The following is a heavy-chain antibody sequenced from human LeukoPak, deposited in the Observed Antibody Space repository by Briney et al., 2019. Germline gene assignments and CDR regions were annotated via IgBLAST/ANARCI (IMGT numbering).Heavy chain of an antibody. V-gene: IGHV4-4*02. CDR2: IYHSGST. D-gene: IGHD3-10*01. CDR3: ARGGSYPDAFDI. J-gene: IGHJ3*02. CDR1: GGSISSSNW. Sequence: PSGTLSLTCAVSGGSISSSNWWSWVRQPPGKGLEWIGEIYHSGSTNYNPSLKSRVTISVDTSENQFSLKLSSVTAADTAVYYCARGGSYPDAFDIWGQGTMVTVSS.